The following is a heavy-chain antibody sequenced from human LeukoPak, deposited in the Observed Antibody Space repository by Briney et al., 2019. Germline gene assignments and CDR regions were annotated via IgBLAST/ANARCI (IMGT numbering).Heavy chain of an antibody. CDR1: GYSISSGYY. CDR2: INHSGST. D-gene: IGHD6-19*01. CDR3: ARRLMGGWYTGY. J-gene: IGHJ4*02. V-gene: IGHV4-38-2*02. Sequence: PSETLSLTCTVSGYSISSGYYWGWIRQPPGKGLEWIGEINHSGSTNYNPSLKSRVTISVDTSKNQFSLKLSSVTAADTAVYYCARRLMGGWYTGYWGQGTLVTVSS.